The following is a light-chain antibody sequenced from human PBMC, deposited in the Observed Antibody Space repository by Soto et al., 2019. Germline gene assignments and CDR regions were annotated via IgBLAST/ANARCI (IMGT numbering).Light chain of an antibody. CDR2: WAS. Sequence: DIVMTQSPDSLAVSLGERATINCKSSQSVLYSSNNKNYLAWYQQKPGQPPKLLIYWASTRESGVPDRFSGSGSGTDFQLTSRSLQAEDVAVYYCQQYYRPWTFGQGTKVEIK. J-gene: IGKJ1*01. CDR1: QSVLYSSNNKNY. CDR3: QQYYRPWT. V-gene: IGKV4-1*01.